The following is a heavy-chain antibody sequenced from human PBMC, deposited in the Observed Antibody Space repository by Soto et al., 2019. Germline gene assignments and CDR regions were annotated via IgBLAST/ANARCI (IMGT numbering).Heavy chain of an antibody. V-gene: IGHV3-53*01. CDR2: IYSGGST. Sequence: EVQLVESGGGLIQPGGSLRLSCAASGFTVSSNYMSWVRQAPGKGLEWVSVIYSGGSTYYADSVKGRFTISRDNSKNTLYLQMNSLRAEDTAVYYFARERVESGYPEYFQHWGQGTLVTVSS. CDR3: ARERVESGYPEYFQH. D-gene: IGHD3-22*01. J-gene: IGHJ1*01. CDR1: GFTVSSNY.